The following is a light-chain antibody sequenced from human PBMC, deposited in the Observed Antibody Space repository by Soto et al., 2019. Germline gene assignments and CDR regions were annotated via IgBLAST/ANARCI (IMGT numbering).Light chain of an antibody. Sequence: DIQMTQSPSTLSASVGDRVTITCRASQSIGNWLAWYQQKPGKAPKVLIYDASSLESGVPSRFSGSGSGTEFTLTISSLQPDDFATYYCQQYNSYSWTFGQGTKVDIK. CDR1: QSIGNW. J-gene: IGKJ1*01. CDR2: DAS. CDR3: QQYNSYSWT. V-gene: IGKV1-5*01.